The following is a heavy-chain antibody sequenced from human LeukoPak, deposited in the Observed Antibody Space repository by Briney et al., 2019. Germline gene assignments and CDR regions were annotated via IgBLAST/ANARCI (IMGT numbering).Heavy chain of an antibody. CDR3: ATYRQVLLPFES. Sequence: GGSLRLSCAASGFTFSSYAMNWVRQAPGKGLEWVSAISGSGSSTYYADSVKGRFTISRDNSKNTLYVQMNSLRAEDTAVYYCATYRQVLLPFESWGQGTLVTVSS. J-gene: IGHJ4*02. D-gene: IGHD2-8*02. CDR1: GFTFSSYA. V-gene: IGHV3-23*01. CDR2: ISGSGSST.